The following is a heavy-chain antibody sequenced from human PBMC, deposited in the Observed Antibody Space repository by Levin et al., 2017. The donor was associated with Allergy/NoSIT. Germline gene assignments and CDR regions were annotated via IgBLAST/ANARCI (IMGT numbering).Heavy chain of an antibody. CDR2: IKTDGSAK. J-gene: IGHJ4*02. CDR1: GFTFSTYW. CDR3: SRAEDY. Sequence: SCAASGFTFSTYWMSWVRQAPGKGLEWVANIKTDGSAKFYVDSVKGRFTISGDNAKNSLYLQMNSLRAEDTAVYYCSRAEDYWGQGTLVTVSS. V-gene: IGHV3-7*01.